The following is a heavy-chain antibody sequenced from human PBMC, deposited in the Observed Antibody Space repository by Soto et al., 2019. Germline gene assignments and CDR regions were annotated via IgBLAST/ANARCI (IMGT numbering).Heavy chain of an antibody. CDR3: ARVLRDYPFYYYYMDV. Sequence: PSETLSLTCTVSSGSXSKNNYLRGWIRQPPGKGLEWIGNIYYSGSTFYNPSLKSRVTIAVDTSKNQFSLILTSVTAADTAVYYCARVLRDYPFYYYYMDVWGKGTTVTVSS. V-gene: IGHV4-39*01. CDR2: IYYSGST. CDR1: SGSXSKNNYL. D-gene: IGHD3-10*01. J-gene: IGHJ6*03.